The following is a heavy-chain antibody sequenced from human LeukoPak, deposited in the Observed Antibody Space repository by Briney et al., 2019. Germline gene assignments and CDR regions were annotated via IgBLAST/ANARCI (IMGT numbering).Heavy chain of an antibody. CDR1: GYTFTGYY. CDR3: ARDSDTAMVIYY. J-gene: IGHJ4*02. CDR2: IIPIFGTA. V-gene: IGHV1-69*06. Sequence: ASVKVSCKASGYTFTGYYMHWVRQAPGQGLEWMGGIIPIFGTANYAQKFQGRVTITAHRTTNTAYMELSSLRSEDTAVYYCARDSDTAMVIYYWGQGTLVTVSS. D-gene: IGHD5-18*01.